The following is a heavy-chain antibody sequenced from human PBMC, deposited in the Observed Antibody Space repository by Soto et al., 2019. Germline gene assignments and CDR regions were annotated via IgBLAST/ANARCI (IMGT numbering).Heavy chain of an antibody. CDR1: GYTFTGYY. Sequence: ASVKVSCKASGYTFTGYYVHWVREAPGQGLEWMGWINPETGGTSYAQKFQGRVTLSRDTSINTAYLELSSLRFDDAAVYFCAKDGGAGNFYYYGADVWGQGTTVTVSS. J-gene: IGHJ6*02. CDR3: AKDGGAGNFYYYGADV. CDR2: INPETGGT. V-gene: IGHV1-2*02. D-gene: IGHD3-16*01.